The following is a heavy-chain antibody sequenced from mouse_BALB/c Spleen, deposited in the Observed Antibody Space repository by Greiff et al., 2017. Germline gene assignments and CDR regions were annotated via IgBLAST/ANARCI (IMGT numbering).Heavy chain of an antibody. J-gene: IGHJ4*01. D-gene: IGHD2-14*01. CDR3: ARSEVPYYYAMDY. V-gene: IGHV1-20*02. Sequence: DVKLEESGPELVKPGASVKISCKASGYSFTGYFMNWVMQSHGKSLEWIGRINPYNGDTFYNQKFKGKATLTVDKSSSTAHMELRSLASEDSAVYYCARSEVPYYYAMDYWGQGTSVTVSS. CDR1: GYSFTGYF. CDR2: INPYNGDT.